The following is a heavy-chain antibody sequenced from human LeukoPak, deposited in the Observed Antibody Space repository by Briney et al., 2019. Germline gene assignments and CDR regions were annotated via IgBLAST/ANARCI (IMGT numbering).Heavy chain of an antibody. Sequence: GGSLRLSCAASGFTFSSYEMNWVRQAPGKGLEWVSYISSSGSTMYYADSVKGRFTISRDNAKNSLYLQMNSLRAEDTAVYYCARAFPLDYWGQGTQVTVSS. CDR2: ISSSGSTM. CDR3: ARAFPLDY. D-gene: IGHD2/OR15-2a*01. J-gene: IGHJ4*02. CDR1: GFTFSSYE. V-gene: IGHV3-48*03.